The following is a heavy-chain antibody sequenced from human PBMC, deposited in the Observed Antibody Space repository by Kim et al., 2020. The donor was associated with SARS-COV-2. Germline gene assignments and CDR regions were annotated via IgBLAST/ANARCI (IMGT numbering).Heavy chain of an antibody. CDR1: GFTFSSFA. V-gene: IGHV3-23*01. CDR3: AKDFGYCSSSVCYPPYG. CDR2: ISDSGDNT. Sequence: GGSLRLSCAASGFTFSSFAMSWVRQTPGKGLQWVSSISDSGDNTHYADAVKGRFTISRDNSKNMLYLQMNSLRAEDTAVYFCAKDFGYCSSSVCYPPYG. J-gene: IGHJ6*01. D-gene: IGHD2-2*03.